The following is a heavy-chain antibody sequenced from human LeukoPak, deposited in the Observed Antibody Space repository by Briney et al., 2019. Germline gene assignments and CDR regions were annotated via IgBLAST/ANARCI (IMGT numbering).Heavy chain of an antibody. V-gene: IGHV3-33*06. D-gene: IGHD2-15*01. J-gene: IGHJ3*02. CDR2: IWYDGSNK. CDR3: AQGSLGYCSGASCYANAFDI. Sequence: GGSLRLSCAVSGFTFSSHGMHWVRQAPGKGLEWVAVIWYDGSNKYYADSVKGRFTISRDNSKNTLYLQMNSLRAEDTAVYYCAQGSLGYCSGASCYANAFDIWGQGAMVTVSS. CDR1: GFTFSSHG.